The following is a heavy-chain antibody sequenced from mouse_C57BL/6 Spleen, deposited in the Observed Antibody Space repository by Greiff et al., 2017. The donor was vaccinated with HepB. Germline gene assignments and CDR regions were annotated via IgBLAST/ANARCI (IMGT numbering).Heavy chain of an antibody. CDR1: GYSITSGYY. Sequence: EVHLVESGPGLVKPSQSLSLTCSVTGYSITSGYYWNWIRQFPGNKLEWMGYISYDGSNNYNPSLKNRISITRDTSKNQFFLKLNSVTTEDTATYYCARKGPTALMDYWGQGTSVTVSS. CDR3: ARKGPTALMDY. V-gene: IGHV3-6*01. CDR2: ISYDGSN. D-gene: IGHD1-2*01. J-gene: IGHJ4*01.